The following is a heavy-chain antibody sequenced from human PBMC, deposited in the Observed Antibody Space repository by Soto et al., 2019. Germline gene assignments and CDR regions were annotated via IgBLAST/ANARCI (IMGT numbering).Heavy chain of an antibody. CDR2: ISAYNGNT. D-gene: IGHD6-19*01. CDR3: ARDLPVAGPSPLFDP. J-gene: IGHJ5*02. V-gene: IGHV1-18*01. Sequence: WASVEVSCKXSGYTFTSYGISWVRQAPGQGLEWMGWISAYNGNTNYAQKLQGRVTMTTDTSTSTAYMELRSLRSDDTAVYYCARDLPVAGPSPLFDPWGQGTLVTVS. CDR1: GYTFTSYG.